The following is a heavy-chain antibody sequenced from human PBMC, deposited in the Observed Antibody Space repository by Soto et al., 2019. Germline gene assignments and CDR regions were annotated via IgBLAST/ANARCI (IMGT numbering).Heavy chain of an antibody. V-gene: IGHV3-33*01. CDR1: GFTFNTYG. J-gene: IGHJ6*02. CDR3: ARAVCLGVYCYSGPVNYGEDF. CDR2: IWYDGSNK. Sequence: PGGSLRLSCTASGFTFNTYGMHWVRQAPGKGLEWVAIIWYDGSNKYYADSVKGRFTISRDNSKNTLYVQMNSLRAEDTAVYYCARAVCLGVYCYSGPVNYGEDFWGQGTRVTVSS. D-gene: IGHD2-21*01.